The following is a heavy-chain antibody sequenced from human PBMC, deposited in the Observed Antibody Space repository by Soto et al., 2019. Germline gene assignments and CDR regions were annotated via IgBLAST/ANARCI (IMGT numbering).Heavy chain of an antibody. CDR2: IIPIFGTA. J-gene: IGHJ6*02. CDR1: GGTFSSYA. V-gene: IGHV1-69*12. D-gene: IGHD5-12*01. Sequence: QVQLVQSGAEVKKPGSSVKVSCKASGGTFSSYAISWVRQAPGQGLEWMGGIIPIFGTANYAQKFQGRVTITADESTSTAYMQLISLRSEDTAVYYCGRGGVGYKIPMTDYCYGMDARGQGTKVTVSS. CDR3: GRGGVGYKIPMTDYCYGMDA.